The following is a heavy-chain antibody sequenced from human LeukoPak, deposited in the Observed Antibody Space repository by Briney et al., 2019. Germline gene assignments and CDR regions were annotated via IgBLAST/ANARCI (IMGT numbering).Heavy chain of an antibody. Sequence: ASVKVSCKASGYTFTSYGISWVRQAPGQGLEWMGWISAYNGNTNYAQKLQGRVTMTTDTSTSTAYMELRSLRSDDTAVYYCARFGEDVYSYDTGGYYLDWGQGTLVTVSS. D-gene: IGHD3-22*01. CDR3: ARFGEDVYSYDTGGYYLD. V-gene: IGHV1-18*01. CDR1: GYTFTSYG. J-gene: IGHJ4*02. CDR2: ISAYNGNT.